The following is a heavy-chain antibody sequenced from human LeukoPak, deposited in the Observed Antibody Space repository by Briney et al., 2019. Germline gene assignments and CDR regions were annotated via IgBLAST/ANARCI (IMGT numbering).Heavy chain of an antibody. CDR3: ARDSRGYHGSGQYAFDI. D-gene: IGHD3-10*01. CDR1: GGTFSSYA. Sequence: SVKVSCKASGGTFSSYAISWVRQAPGQGLEWMGGIIPIFGTANYAQKFQGRVTITTDESTSTAYMELSSLRSEDTAVYYCARDSRGYHGSGQYAFDIWGQGTMVTVSS. V-gene: IGHV1-69*05. J-gene: IGHJ3*02. CDR2: IIPIFGTA.